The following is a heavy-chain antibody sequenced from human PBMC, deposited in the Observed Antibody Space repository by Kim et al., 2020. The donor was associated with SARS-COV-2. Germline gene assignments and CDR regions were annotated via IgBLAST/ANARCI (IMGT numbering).Heavy chain of an antibody. V-gene: IGHV1-3*01. CDR2: INAGNGNT. CDR3: ARELHVEYYFDY. D-gene: IGHD4-4*01. Sequence: ASVKVSCKASGYTFTSYAMHWVRQAPGQRLEWMGWINAGNGNTKYSQKFQGRVTITRDTSASTAYMELSSLRSEDTAVYYCARELHVEYYFDYWGQGTLVTVSS. J-gene: IGHJ4*02. CDR1: GYTFTSYA.